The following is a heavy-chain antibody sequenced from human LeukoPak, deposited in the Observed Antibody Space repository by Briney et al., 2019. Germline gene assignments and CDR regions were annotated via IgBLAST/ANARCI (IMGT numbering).Heavy chain of an antibody. CDR1: GGSLSGYN. J-gene: IGHJ3*02. V-gene: IGHV4-59*08. CDR2: ISCSGST. CDR3: ARRDYRGTLPYAFDI. D-gene: IGHD3-16*02. Sequence: SETLSLTCTVSGGSLSGYNWGWVRKPPGKGMEWIGYISCSGSTNYNPSLKSRVTMSVDTSKNQFSLRLSSATAADTAVYYCARRDYRGTLPYAFDIWGQGTLVTVSS.